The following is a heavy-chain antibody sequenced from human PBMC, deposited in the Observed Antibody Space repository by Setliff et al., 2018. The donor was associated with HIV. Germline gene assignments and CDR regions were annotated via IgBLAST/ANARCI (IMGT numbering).Heavy chain of an antibody. CDR1: GGSFSGYY. CDR3: ARGPLDYYDSSGYLDAFDI. D-gene: IGHD3-22*01. Sequence: KASETLSLTCTVYGGSFSGYYWSWIRLPPGKGLEWIGEINHSGSTNYNPSLKSRVTISVDTSKNQFSLKLSSVTAADTAVYYCARGPLDYYDSSGYLDAFDIWGQGTMVTVSS. J-gene: IGHJ3*02. V-gene: IGHV4-34*01. CDR2: INHSGST.